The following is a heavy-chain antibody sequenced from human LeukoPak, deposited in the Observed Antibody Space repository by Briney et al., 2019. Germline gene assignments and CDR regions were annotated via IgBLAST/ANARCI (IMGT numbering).Heavy chain of an antibody. V-gene: IGHV3-53*01. D-gene: IGHD2-21*02. Sequence: PGGSLRLSCAASGLTVSSNYMSWVRQAPGKGLEWVSIIYNGGSTYYADSVKGRFTISRDNSKNTLYLQMNSLRADDTAVYYCAKSHHVTAIDYWGQGTLVTVSS. CDR2: IYNGGST. CDR3: AKSHHVTAIDY. J-gene: IGHJ4*02. CDR1: GLTVSSNY.